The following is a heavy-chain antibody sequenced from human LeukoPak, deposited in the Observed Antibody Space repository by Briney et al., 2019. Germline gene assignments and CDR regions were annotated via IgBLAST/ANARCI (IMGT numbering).Heavy chain of an antibody. J-gene: IGHJ4*02. CDR1: GYTFTSFY. Sequence: GASVKVSCKASGYTFTSFYMHWVRQAPGQGLEWMGIISPSGGSTRYAQKFQGRVTMTRDMSTSTVNMELSSLRSEDTAVYYCARGNYIWGSYRPLDYWGQGTLVTVSS. CDR3: ARGNYIWGSYRPLDY. V-gene: IGHV1-46*01. CDR2: ISPSGGST. D-gene: IGHD3-16*02.